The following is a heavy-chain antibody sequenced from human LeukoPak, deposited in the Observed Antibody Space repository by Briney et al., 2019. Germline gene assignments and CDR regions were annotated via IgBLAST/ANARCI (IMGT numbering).Heavy chain of an antibody. Sequence: ASVKVSCKASGYTFTSYGISWVRQAPGQGLEWMGWISAYNGNTNYAQKPQGRVTMTTDTSTSTAYMELRSLRSDDTAVYYCARVAQLRITMIVGALYYFDYWGQGTLVTVSS. V-gene: IGHV1-18*01. CDR1: GYTFTSYG. CDR2: ISAYNGNT. CDR3: ARVAQLRITMIVGALYYFDY. J-gene: IGHJ4*02. D-gene: IGHD3-22*01.